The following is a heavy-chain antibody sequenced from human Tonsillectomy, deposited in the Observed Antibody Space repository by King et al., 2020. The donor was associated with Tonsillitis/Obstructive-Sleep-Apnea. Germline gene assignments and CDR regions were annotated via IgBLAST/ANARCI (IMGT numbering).Heavy chain of an antibody. V-gene: IGHV3-21*01. CDR1: GFTFSSYS. CDR3: ARDLHYDSKVPDS. D-gene: IGHD3-22*01. J-gene: IGHJ4*02. CDR2: ISSSSSYI. Sequence: DVQLVESGGGLVKPGGSLRLSCAASGFTFSSYSMNWVRQAPGKGLEWVSSISSSSSYIYYADSVKGRFTISRDNAKNSLYLQMNSLRAEDTAVYYCARDLHYDSKVPDSWGQGTLVTVSS.